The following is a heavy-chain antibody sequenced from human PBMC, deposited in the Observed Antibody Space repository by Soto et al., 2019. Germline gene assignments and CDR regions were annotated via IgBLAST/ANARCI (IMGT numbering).Heavy chain of an antibody. J-gene: IGHJ4*02. CDR3: ARSGGYFFDY. V-gene: IGHV4-31*03. Sequence: QVQLQESGPGLVKPSQTLSLTCTVSGGSISSGGYYWSWIRQHPGKGLEWIGYIYFSGSTYYNPYLKSRVTIPLDTSKNQFSLKLSSVTAADTAVYYCARSGGYFFDYWGQGTLVTVSS. CDR2: IYFSGST. CDR1: GGSISSGGYY. D-gene: IGHD2-15*01.